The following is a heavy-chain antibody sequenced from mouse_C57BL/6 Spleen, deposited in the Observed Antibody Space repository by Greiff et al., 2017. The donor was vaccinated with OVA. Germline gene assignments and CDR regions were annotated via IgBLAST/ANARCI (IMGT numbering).Heavy chain of an antibody. V-gene: IGHV5-15*01. CDR1: GFTFSDYG. Sequence: EVKLVESGGGLVQPGGSLKLSCAASGFTFSDYGMAWVRQAPRKGPEWVAFISNLAYSIYYADTVTGRFTISRENAKNTLYLEMSSLRSEDTAMYYCARGIESYYAMDYWGQGTSVTVSS. CDR3: ARGIESYYAMDY. J-gene: IGHJ4*01. CDR2: ISNLAYSI.